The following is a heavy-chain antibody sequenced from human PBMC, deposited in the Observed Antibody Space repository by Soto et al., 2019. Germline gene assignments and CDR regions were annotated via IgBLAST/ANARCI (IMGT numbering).Heavy chain of an antibody. D-gene: IGHD5-12*01. CDR1: GFTFSSYL. V-gene: IGHV3-74*01. Sequence: GASLRLSCAASGFTFSSYLMHWVRQAPGKGLVLVSRINSDGSSTSYADSVKGRFTISRDNAKKTLYLQMNSLRAEDTAVYYCARGNSGKSYGMDVWGQGTTVTVSS. CDR2: INSDGSST. CDR3: ARGNSGKSYGMDV. J-gene: IGHJ6*02.